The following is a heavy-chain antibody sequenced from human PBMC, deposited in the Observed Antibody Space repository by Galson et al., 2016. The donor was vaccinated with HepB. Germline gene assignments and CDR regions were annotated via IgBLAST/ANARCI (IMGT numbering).Heavy chain of an antibody. CDR1: GFTFSSYA. Sequence: SLRLSCAASGFTFSSYAMYWVRQAPGKGLEWVSAISYAGGNKYYADSVKGRFTISRDNSKNTLYLQMNSLRAEDTAVYYCAKEPAPVVSYGVYAYYVMDVWGQGTTVTVSS. V-gene: IGHV3-30*04. J-gene: IGHJ6*02. CDR3: AKEPAPVVSYGVYAYYVMDV. CDR2: ISYAGGNK. D-gene: IGHD4-17*01.